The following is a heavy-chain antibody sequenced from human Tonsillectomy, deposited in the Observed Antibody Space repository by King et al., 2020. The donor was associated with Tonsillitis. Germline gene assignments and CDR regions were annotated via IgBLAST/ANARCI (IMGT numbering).Heavy chain of an antibody. Sequence: VQLPQWGAGLLKPSETLSLTCAVYGGSFSGYYWSWIRQPPGKGLEWIGEINHSGSTNYNPSLKSRVTISVDTSKNQFSLKLSSVTAADTAVYYCARVVGYCSGGSCYSRSNYLDYWGQGPLVTVSS. CDR3: ARVVGYCSGGSCYSRSNYLDY. CDR1: GGSFSGYY. J-gene: IGHJ4*02. D-gene: IGHD2-15*01. V-gene: IGHV4-34*01. CDR2: INHSGST.